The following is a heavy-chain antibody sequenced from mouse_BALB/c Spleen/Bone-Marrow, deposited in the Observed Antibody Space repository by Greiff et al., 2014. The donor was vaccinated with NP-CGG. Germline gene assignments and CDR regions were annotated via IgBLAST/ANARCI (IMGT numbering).Heavy chain of an antibody. V-gene: IGHV5-6-5*01. Sequence: EVQLQQSGAGLVKPGGSLKLSCAASGFTFSSYAMSWVRQTPEKRLEWVASISSGGSTYYPDRVKGRFTISRDNARKILFLQMSSLRSEDMSMYYCANRGAYGNCWFSLWGAGTLVSVS. D-gene: IGHD2-10*02. CDR1: GFTFSSYA. J-gene: IGHJ3*01. CDR2: ISSGGST. CDR3: ANRGAYGNCWFSL.